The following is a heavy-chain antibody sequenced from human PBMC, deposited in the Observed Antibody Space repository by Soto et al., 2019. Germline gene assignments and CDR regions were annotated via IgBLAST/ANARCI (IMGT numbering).Heavy chain of an antibody. CDR1: GGSISSYD. CDR3: ATDANSGPPRGCSAP. D-gene: IGHD1-26*01. CDR2: IYYSGST. V-gene: IGHV4-59*01. Sequence: SETLALTCAVSGGSISSYDGGWIRQPPGKGLEWIGYIYYSGSTNYNPSLKSRVTISVDTSKNQFSLKLSSVTAADTAVYYCATDANSGPPRGCSAPRGKGTPVPVSP. J-gene: IGHJ5*02.